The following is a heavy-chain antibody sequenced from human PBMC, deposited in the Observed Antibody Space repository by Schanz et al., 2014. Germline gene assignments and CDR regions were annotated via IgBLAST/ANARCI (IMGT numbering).Heavy chain of an antibody. J-gene: IGHJ3*02. Sequence: EVQLLESGGGLVQPGGSLRLSCTASGFTFSTHAMSWVRQAPGKGLEWVSRINGDGSRTAYADSVKGRFTISRDNAKNTLYLQMNSLRAEDTAVYYCAKSDAFDIWGQGTLVTVSS. CDR2: INGDGSRT. CDR1: GFTFSTHA. CDR3: AKSDAFDI. V-gene: IGHV3-23*01.